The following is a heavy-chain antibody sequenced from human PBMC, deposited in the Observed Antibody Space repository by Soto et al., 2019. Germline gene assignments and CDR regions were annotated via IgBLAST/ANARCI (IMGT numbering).Heavy chain of an antibody. CDR1: GGSISSSSYY. V-gene: IGHV4-39*01. Sequence: SETLSLTCTVSGGSISSSSYYWGWIRQPPGKGLEWIGSIYYSGSTYYNPSLKSRVTISVDTSKNQFSLKLSSETAADTAVYYCARLMGIAVAGALRWGQGTLVTVSS. J-gene: IGHJ4*02. CDR2: IYYSGST. CDR3: ARLMGIAVAGALR. D-gene: IGHD6-19*01.